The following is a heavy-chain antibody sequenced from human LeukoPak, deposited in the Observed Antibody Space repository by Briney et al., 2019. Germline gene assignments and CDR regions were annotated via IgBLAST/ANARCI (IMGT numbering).Heavy chain of an antibody. V-gene: IGHV4-39*02. CDR3: AKEIWPTVTTPGWTYFDY. D-gene: IGHD4-17*01. CDR2: IYYSGST. Sequence: PSETLSLTCTVSGGSISSSSYYWGWIRQPPGKGLEWIGSIYYSGSTYYNPSLKSRVTISVDTSKNQFSLKLSSVTAADTAVYYCAKEIWPTVTTPGWTYFDYWGRGALVTVSS. J-gene: IGHJ4*02. CDR1: GGSISSSSYY.